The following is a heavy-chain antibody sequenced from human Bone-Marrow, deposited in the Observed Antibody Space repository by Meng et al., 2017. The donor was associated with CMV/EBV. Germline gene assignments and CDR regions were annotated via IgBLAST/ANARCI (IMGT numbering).Heavy chain of an antibody. D-gene: IGHD6-19*01. CDR3: ARPARYSSGWYYFDY. J-gene: IGHJ4*02. V-gene: IGHV4-39*01. CDR2: IYYSGST. Sequence: SETLSLICTVSGGSISSSSYYWGWIRQPPGKGLEWIGSIYYSGSTYYNPSLKSRVTISVDTSKNQFSLKLSSVTAADTAVYYCARPARYSSGWYYFDYWGQGTLVTVSS. CDR1: GGSISSSSYY.